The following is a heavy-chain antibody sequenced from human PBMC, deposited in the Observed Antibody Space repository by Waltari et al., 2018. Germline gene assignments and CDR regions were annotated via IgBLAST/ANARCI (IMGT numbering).Heavy chain of an antibody. D-gene: IGHD3-9*01. J-gene: IGHJ4*02. CDR3: ARHYDILTGYSTMYY. CDR2: IKQDGSEK. Sequence: EVQLVESGGGLVQPGGSLRLSCAASGFPFSSYWMSWVRQAPGKGLEWVANIKQDGSEKYYVDSVKGRFTISRDNAKNSLYLQMNSLRAEDTAVYYCARHYDILTGYSTMYYWGQGTLVTVSS. CDR1: GFPFSSYW. V-gene: IGHV3-7*03.